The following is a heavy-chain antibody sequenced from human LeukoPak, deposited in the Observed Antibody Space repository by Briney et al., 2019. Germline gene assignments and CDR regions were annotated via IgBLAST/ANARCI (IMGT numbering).Heavy chain of an antibody. Sequence: PSETLSLTCTVSGYSISSGYYWGWIRQPPGKGLEWIGSIYHSGSTYYNPSLKSRVTISVDTSKNQFSLKLSSVTAADTAVYYCARGPLRSRDGYNFGVMRTVDYWGQGTLVTVSS. CDR1: GYSISSGYY. CDR3: ARGPLRSRDGYNFGVMRTVDY. D-gene: IGHD5-24*01. V-gene: IGHV4-38-2*02. J-gene: IGHJ4*02. CDR2: IYHSGST.